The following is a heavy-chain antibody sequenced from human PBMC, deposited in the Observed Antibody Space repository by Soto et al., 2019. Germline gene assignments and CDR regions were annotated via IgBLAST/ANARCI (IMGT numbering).Heavy chain of an antibody. CDR1: GGSFSGYY. Sequence: QVQLQQWGAGLLKPSETLSLTCAVYGGSFSGYYWSWIRQPPGKGLEWIGEINHSGSTNYNPSLKSRVTISVDTSKNQFSLKLSSVTXAXTXXXXXXXXXXXXXXXXXXXXMDVWGQGTTVTVSS. V-gene: IGHV4-34*01. CDR3: XXXXXXXXXXXXXXXMDV. J-gene: IGHJ6*02. CDR2: INHSGST.